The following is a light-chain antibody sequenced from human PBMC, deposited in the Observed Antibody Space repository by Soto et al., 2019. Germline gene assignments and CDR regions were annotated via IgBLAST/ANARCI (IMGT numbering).Light chain of an antibody. V-gene: IGKV1-16*02. CDR3: QQYNSYPFT. J-gene: IGKJ4*01. Sequence: DLQMTQSPSSLSASVGDRVTITCRASRGISNYLAWFQQKPGKAPTSLIYAASSLQSGVPSKFSGSGSGTDFTLTISSLQPEDFATYYCQQYNSYPFTFGGGTKVEIK. CDR1: RGISNY. CDR2: AAS.